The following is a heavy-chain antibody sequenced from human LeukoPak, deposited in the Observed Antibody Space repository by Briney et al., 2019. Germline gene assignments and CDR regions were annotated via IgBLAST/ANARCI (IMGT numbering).Heavy chain of an antibody. CDR1: GYTFTSYY. CDR2: INPSGGST. CDR3: ARGRAPRRYYYDSSGYPFDI. Sequence: ASVKVSCKASGYTFTSYYMHWVRQAPGQGLEWMGIINPSGGSTGYAQKFQGRVTMTRNTSISTAYMELSSLRSEDTAVYYCARGRAPRRYYYDSSGYPFDIWGQGTMVTVSS. J-gene: IGHJ3*02. V-gene: IGHV1-46*01. D-gene: IGHD3-22*01.